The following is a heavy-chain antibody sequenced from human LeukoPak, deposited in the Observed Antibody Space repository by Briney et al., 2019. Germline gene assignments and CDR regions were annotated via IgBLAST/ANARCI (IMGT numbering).Heavy chain of an antibody. CDR2: HSYSGGA. CDR3: ARGLIRGACDI. D-gene: IGHD3-16*01. V-gene: IGHV4-59*01. CDR1: GVSISSYY. Sequence: SETLSLTCTVSGVSISSYYWSWIRQPPGKGLEWIGYHSYSGGANYNPSLESRVTISLDTSKNRFSLSLSSVTAADTAVYYCARGLIRGACDIWGHGTMVTVSS. J-gene: IGHJ3*02.